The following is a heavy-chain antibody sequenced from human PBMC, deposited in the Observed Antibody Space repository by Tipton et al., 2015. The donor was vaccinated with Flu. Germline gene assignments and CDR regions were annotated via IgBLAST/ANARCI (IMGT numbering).Heavy chain of an antibody. V-gene: IGHV4-4*07. CDR1: AGSISTYF. Sequence: TLSLTCTVSAGSISTYFWNWIRQPAGKGLEWIGRIYSTGNTNYNPSLNSRVTMSVDTSKNQFSLKLSSVTAADTAVYYCARVSRSGTSHAGYFDYWGQGTLVTVSS. CDR3: ARVSRSGTSHAGYFDY. J-gene: IGHJ4*02. CDR2: IYSTGNT. D-gene: IGHD1-7*01.